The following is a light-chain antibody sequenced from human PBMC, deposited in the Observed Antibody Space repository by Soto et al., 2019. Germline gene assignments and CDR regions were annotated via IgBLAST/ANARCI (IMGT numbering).Light chain of an antibody. CDR1: ESVSTN. Sequence: EIVMTQSPATRSVSPGGRATLFCRASESVSTNLAWYQQKAGQAPRLLIYGASTRATGIPARFSGSGSGTEFTLTISSLQSEDFAVYYCQQYSIWRTFGQGTKVDI. V-gene: IGKV3-15*01. CDR3: QQYSIWRT. CDR2: GAS. J-gene: IGKJ1*01.